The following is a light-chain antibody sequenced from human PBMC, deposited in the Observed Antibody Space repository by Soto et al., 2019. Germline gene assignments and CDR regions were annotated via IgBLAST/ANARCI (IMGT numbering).Light chain of an antibody. V-gene: IGLV2-14*01. CDR2: EVT. CDR3: SSYTSSTTRV. CDR1: SSDVGGYNF. J-gene: IGLJ1*01. Sequence: QSALTQPASVSGSPGQSITISCTGTSSDVGGYNFVSWYQQHPGKAPKLIIYEVTNRPSGVSNRFSGSKSANTASLTISGLQGEDEADYYCSSYTSSTTRVFGTGTKLTVL.